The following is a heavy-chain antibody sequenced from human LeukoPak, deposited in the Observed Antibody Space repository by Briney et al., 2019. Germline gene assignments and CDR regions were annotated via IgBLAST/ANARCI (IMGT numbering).Heavy chain of an antibody. CDR3: ARLPTSSTFWNFDY. Sequence: GGSLRLSCAASGFTFSNHAMNWVRQAPGKGLEWVSYITGSSSAIYYADSVKGRFTISRDNAKNSLYLQMNSLRDEDTAVYYCARLPTSSTFWNFDYWGQGTLVIVSS. D-gene: IGHD6-6*01. V-gene: IGHV3-48*02. CDR1: GFTFSNHA. J-gene: IGHJ4*02. CDR2: ITGSSSAI.